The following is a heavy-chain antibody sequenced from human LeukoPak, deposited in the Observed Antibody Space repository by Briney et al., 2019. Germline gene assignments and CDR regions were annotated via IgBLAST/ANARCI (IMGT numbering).Heavy chain of an antibody. V-gene: IGHV1-69*04. CDR2: IIPILGIA. Sequence: GASVKVSCKASGGTFSSYAISWVRQAPGQGLEWMGRIIPILGIANYAQKFQGRVTITADKSTSTAYMELSSLRSEDTAVYYCARDPGGPDYGGNVNWFDPWGQGTLVTVSS. CDR1: GGTFSSYA. J-gene: IGHJ5*02. D-gene: IGHD4-23*01. CDR3: ARDPGGPDYGGNVNWFDP.